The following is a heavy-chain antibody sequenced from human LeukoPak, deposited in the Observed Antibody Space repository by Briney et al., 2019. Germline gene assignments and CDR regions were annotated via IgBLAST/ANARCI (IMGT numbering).Heavy chain of an antibody. J-gene: IGHJ4*02. Sequence: SETLSLTCAVYGGSFSGYYWSWIRQPPGKGPEWVGEINDSGSTNYNPSLKSGVTISVDTSKNQFSLKLSSVTAADTAVYYCARGGFGRNNYYGSGSYHNSAKPLGYWGQGTLVTVSS. CDR1: GGSFSGYY. D-gene: IGHD3-10*01. CDR2: INDSGST. CDR3: ARGGFGRNNYYGSGSYHNSAKPLGY. V-gene: IGHV4-34*01.